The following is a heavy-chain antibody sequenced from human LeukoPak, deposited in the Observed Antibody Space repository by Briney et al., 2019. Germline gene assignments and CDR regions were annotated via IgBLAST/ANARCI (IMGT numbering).Heavy chain of an antibody. J-gene: IGHJ4*02. D-gene: IGHD3-9*01. Sequence: GGSLRLSCAASGFTFSSYEMNWVRQAPGKGLEWVSYISSSGSTIYYADSVKGRFTISRDNAKNSLYLQMNSLRAEDTAVYYCAREGYYDILTGYYPDGYFDYWGQGTLVTVSS. V-gene: IGHV3-48*03. CDR3: AREGYYDILTGYYPDGYFDY. CDR2: ISSSGSTI. CDR1: GFTFSSYE.